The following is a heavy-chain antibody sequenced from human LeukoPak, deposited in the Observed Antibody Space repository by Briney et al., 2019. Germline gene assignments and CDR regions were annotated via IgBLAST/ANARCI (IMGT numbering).Heavy chain of an antibody. V-gene: IGHV3-23*01. J-gene: IGHJ4*02. CDR2: ISGGGGST. CDR3: AKGRRDGYNFDFDY. CDR1: GFTFSSYS. Sequence: GGSLRLSCAASGFTFSSYSMNWVRQAPGKGLEWVSTISGGGGSTYYTDSVKGRFTISRDNSKNTLYLQMNSLRAEDTAVYYCAKGRRDGYNFDFDYWGQGTLVTVSS. D-gene: IGHD5-24*01.